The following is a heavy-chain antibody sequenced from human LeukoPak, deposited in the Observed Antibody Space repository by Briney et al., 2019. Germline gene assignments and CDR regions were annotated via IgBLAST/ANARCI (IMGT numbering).Heavy chain of an antibody. CDR3: ARQKSYGYGAFDY. Sequence: SETLSLTCTVSGGSISSSSYYWGWIRQPPGKGLEWIGSIYYSGSTYYNPSLKSRVTISVDTSKNQFSLKLSSVTAADTAVYYCARQKSYGYGAFDYWSRGTLVTVSS. J-gene: IGHJ4*02. V-gene: IGHV4-39*01. D-gene: IGHD5-18*01. CDR1: GGSISSSSYY. CDR2: IYYSGST.